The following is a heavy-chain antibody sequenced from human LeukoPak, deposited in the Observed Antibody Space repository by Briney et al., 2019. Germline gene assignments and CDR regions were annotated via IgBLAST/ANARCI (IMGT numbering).Heavy chain of an antibody. Sequence: QPGGSLRLSCATSGFEFSRSWMHWVRQAPGKGLAWVSHINPDGSTTNYADSLKGRFTISRDNSKNTLHLQMNNLRAEDTAVYYCAREISGQDDYWGQGTLVTVSS. V-gene: IGHV3-74*01. CDR3: AREISGQDDY. D-gene: IGHD3-3*02. CDR2: INPDGSTT. CDR1: GFEFSRSW. J-gene: IGHJ4*02.